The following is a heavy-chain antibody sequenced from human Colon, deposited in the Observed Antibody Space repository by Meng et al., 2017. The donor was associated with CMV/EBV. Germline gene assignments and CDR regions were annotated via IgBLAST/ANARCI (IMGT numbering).Heavy chain of an antibody. CDR2: INTDDGDT. D-gene: IGHD5/OR15-5a*01. Sequence: QVQLVQSGFEVKRPGASVKVSCKASGYSFTGYYLHWLRQAPEQRLEWLGRINTDDGDTKYAPKFRGRATMTRDTSITTAYMELDGLTSDDTATYYCARDRASLYYQFDSWGQGTLVTVSS. CDR3: ARDRASLYYQFDS. J-gene: IGHJ4*02. V-gene: IGHV1-2*06. CDR1: GYSFTGYY.